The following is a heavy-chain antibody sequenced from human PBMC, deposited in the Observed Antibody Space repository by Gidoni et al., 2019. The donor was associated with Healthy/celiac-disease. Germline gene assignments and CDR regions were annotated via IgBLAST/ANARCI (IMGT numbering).Heavy chain of an antibody. CDR2: ISSSSSYI. J-gene: IGHJ6*02. Sequence: EVQLVESGGGLVEPGASLRLSCPASGFPFSRYRTNWFRQAPGKGREWVSSISSSSSYIYYEDSVKGQFTISRDNAKNSLYLQMNSLRAEDTAVYYCARDLQYYYDILTGYYYYYGMDVWGQGTTVTVSS. V-gene: IGHV3-21*01. D-gene: IGHD3-9*01. CDR3: ARDLQYYYDILTGYYYYYGMDV. CDR1: GFPFSRYR.